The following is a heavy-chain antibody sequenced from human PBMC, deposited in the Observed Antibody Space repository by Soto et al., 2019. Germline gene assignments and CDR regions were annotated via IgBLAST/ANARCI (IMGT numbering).Heavy chain of an antibody. CDR3: ANTGAAARPHYYYYYMDV. CDR2: ISYDGSNK. D-gene: IGHD6-6*01. V-gene: IGHV3-30*18. J-gene: IGHJ6*03. CDR1: GFTFSSYG. Sequence: QVQLVESGGGVVQPGRSLRLSCAASGFTFSSYGMHWVRQAPGKGLEWVAVISYDGSNKYYADSVKGRFTISRDNSKNTLYLQMNSLRAEDTAVYYCANTGAAARPHYYYYYMDVWGKGTTVTVSS.